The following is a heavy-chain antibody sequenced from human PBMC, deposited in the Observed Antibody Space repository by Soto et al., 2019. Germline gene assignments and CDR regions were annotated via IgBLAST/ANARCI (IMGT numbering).Heavy chain of an antibody. V-gene: IGHV4-39*01. D-gene: IGHD2-15*01. CDR1: GGSISSSSYY. CDR3: ATAPGVYCSGGSSYSSPSYYYSYRAV. CDR2: IYYSGST. J-gene: IGHJ6*03. Sequence: ASETLSLTCTVSGGSISSSSYYWGWIRQPPGKGLEWIGSIYYSGSTYYNPSLKSRVTISVDTSKNQFSLKLSSVTAADTAVYYCATAPGVYCSGGSSYSSPSYYYSYRAVWGKGTTVTVSS.